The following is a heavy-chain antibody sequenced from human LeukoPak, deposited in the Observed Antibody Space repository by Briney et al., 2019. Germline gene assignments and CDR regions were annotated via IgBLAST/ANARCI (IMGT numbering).Heavy chain of an antibody. D-gene: IGHD6-19*01. CDR3: IRSSGRPDS. J-gene: IGHJ5*01. V-gene: IGHV3-74*01. CDR2: INEDGSSI. Sequence: GGSLRLSCAASGFTVSSHWMHWVRQVPGKGLVWVARINEDGSSIIYADSVKGRFAISSDIAENTIYLLMNSLRVEDTAIYYCIRSSGRPDSWGQGTLVTVSS. CDR1: GFTVSSHW.